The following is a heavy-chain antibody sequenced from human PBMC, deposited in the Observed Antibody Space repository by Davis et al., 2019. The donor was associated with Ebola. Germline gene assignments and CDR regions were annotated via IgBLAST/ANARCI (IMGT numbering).Heavy chain of an antibody. V-gene: IGHV4-34*01. Sequence: SETLSLTCAVYGGSFSGYYWSWIRQPPGKGLEWIGYIYYSGSTYYNPSLKSRVTISVDTSKNQFSLKLSSVTAADTAVYYCAKLQWLVLYWGQGTLVTVSS. CDR1: GGSFSGYY. CDR3: AKLQWLVLY. CDR2: IYYSGST. J-gene: IGHJ4*02. D-gene: IGHD6-19*01.